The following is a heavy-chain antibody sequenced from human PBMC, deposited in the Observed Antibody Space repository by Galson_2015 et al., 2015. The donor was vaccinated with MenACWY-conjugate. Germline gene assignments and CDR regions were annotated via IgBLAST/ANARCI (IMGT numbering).Heavy chain of an antibody. V-gene: IGHV5-51*01. CDR2: IYPGDSDT. J-gene: IGHJ4*02. D-gene: IGHD6-6*01. Sequence: QSGAEVKKPGESLKISCKDSGYTFTSNWIGWVRQMPGKGLEWMGIIYPGDSDTRYTPSFQGHVTISADKSINTAYLQWGSLEASDTAMYYCARQGFGSSSLDYWGQGTLVTVSS. CDR3: ARQGFGSSSLDY. CDR1: GYTFTSNW.